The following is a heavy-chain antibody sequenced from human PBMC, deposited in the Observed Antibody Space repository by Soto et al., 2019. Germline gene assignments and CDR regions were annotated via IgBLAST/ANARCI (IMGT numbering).Heavy chain of an antibody. V-gene: IGHV1-69*13. Sequence: ASVKVSCKASGGTFSSYAISWVRQAPGQGLEWMGGIIPIFGTANYAQKFQGRVTITADESTSTAYMELSSLRSEDTAVYYCARDLWSTSIAAAGTRYYYGMDVWGQGTTVTVSS. CDR3: ARDLWSTSIAAAGTRYYYGMDV. CDR1: GGTFSSYA. CDR2: IIPIFGTA. J-gene: IGHJ6*02. D-gene: IGHD6-13*01.